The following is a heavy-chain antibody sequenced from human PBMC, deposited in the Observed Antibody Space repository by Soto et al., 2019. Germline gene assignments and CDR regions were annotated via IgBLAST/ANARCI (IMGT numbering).Heavy chain of an antibody. CDR2: IRYKANGGTT. Sequence: EVQLVESGGDLVQPGRSLRLSCTASGFTFGDYGLSWFRQAPGKGLEWVGFIRYKANGGTTEYAASVKGRFTISRDDSRRIASLQMNSLKTEDTAVYYCTRGPLGDPIWGSYWFDPWGQGILVTVSS. D-gene: IGHD3-16*01. V-gene: IGHV3-49*03. J-gene: IGHJ5*02. CDR1: GFTFGDYG. CDR3: TRGPLGDPIWGSYWFDP.